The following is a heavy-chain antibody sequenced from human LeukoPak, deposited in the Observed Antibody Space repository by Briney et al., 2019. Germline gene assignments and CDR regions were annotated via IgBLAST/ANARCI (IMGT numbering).Heavy chain of an antibody. CDR3: AKVRQSGDNAFDI. Sequence: GGSLRLSCADSGLTFTTSAMNWVRQAPGKGLEWFSAISASDGGTNYADYGTGRFTTARYNCTDMLYLQIISLRADDMAVYSWAKVRQSGDNAFDIWVQGTLVMVFS. CDR1: GLTFTTSA. D-gene: IGHD1-26*01. V-gene: IGHV3-23*01. J-gene: IGHJ3*02. CDR2: ISASDGGT.